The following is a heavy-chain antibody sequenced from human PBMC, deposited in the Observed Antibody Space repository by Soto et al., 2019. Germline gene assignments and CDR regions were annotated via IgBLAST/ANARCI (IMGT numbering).Heavy chain of an antibody. D-gene: IGHD2-21*02. CDR3: ARIGPYCGGDCYPAFAF. CDR1: GFTFNTYG. CDR2: VSGSGGGT. Sequence: EVQLLESGGGLVQPGGSLTLSCAASGFTFNTYGMTWVRQAPGKGLEWVSTVSGSGGGTYYADSVNGRFTISRVNSKNAMYLQMSTLPAAGTAVYFWARIGPYCGGDCYPAFAFWGLGTPVTVSS. V-gene: IGHV3-23*01. J-gene: IGHJ4*02.